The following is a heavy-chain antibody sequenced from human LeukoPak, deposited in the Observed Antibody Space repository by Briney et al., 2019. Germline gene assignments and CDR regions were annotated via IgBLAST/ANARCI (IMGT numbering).Heavy chain of an antibody. V-gene: IGHV3-7*01. Sequence: PGGSLRLSCAASGFILRNHWMSWVRQVPGRALEWVAHIKQDGNEKHYVDSVEGRFTLSRDDSKNSLYLQMNSLRVDDSAVYYCARGPNYGDRVDYFDYWGQGTLVTVSS. CDR3: ARGPNYGDRVDYFDY. J-gene: IGHJ4*02. D-gene: IGHD4-17*01. CDR2: IKQDGNEK. CDR1: GFILRNHW.